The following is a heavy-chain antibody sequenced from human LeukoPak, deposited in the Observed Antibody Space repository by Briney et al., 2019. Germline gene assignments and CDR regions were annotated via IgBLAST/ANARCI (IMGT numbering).Heavy chain of an antibody. CDR1: SGPFNGFY. Sequence: PSETLSLTCAVYSGPFNGFYWTWIRQPPGRGPEWIGEIHHSGLTNYNPSLKSRATISVDTPKKQFSLNLTSVTAADTAVYYCARGSYYDSHHYDLGYFAPWGQGTLVTVSS. V-gene: IGHV4-34*01. CDR3: ARGSYYDSHHYDLGYFAP. D-gene: IGHD3-10*01. CDR2: IHHSGLT. J-gene: IGHJ5*02.